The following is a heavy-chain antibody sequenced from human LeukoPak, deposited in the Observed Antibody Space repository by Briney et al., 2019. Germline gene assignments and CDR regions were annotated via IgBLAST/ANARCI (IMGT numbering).Heavy chain of an antibody. D-gene: IGHD3-22*01. CDR1: GFTFNDYA. Sequence: GGSLRLSCAASGFTFNDYAMHWVRQSPGKGLEWVSGISWNSGNIGYADSVKGRFTISRDNAKNSLYLQMNSLRSDDTAVYYCARDIRSPKYYYDSSGYYGYWGQGTLVTVSS. J-gene: IGHJ4*02. V-gene: IGHV3-9*01. CDR3: ARDIRSPKYYYDSSGYYGY. CDR2: ISWNSGNI.